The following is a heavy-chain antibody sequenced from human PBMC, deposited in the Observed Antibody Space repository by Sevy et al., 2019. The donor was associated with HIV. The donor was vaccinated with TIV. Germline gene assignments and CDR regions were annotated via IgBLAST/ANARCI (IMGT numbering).Heavy chain of an antibody. CDR3: ARDSTNWSHDAFDI. CDR1: GFTFSSYS. J-gene: IGHJ3*02. V-gene: IGHV3-48*01. Sequence: GGSLRLSCAASGFTFSSYSMNWVRQAPGKGLEWVSYISSSSTIYYADSVKGRFTISRDNAKNSLYLQMNSLRAEDTAVYYCARDSTNWSHDAFDIWGQGTMVTVSS. CDR2: ISSSSTI. D-gene: IGHD1-1*01.